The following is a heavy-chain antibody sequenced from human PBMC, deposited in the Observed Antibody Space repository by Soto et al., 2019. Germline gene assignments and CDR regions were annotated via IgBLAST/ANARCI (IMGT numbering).Heavy chain of an antibody. D-gene: IGHD5-12*01. V-gene: IGHV4-31*03. CDR2: IYYSGST. CDR3: AREVYSGYVGY. J-gene: IGHJ4*02. Sequence: QVQLQESGPGLVKPSQTLSLTCTVSGGSISSGGYYWSWLRRHPGKGLEWIGYIYYSGSTYSTPSLMSRVTMSVDTCKNQFSLKLSSVTAADTAVYYCAREVYSGYVGYWGQGTLVTVSS. CDR1: GGSISSGGYY.